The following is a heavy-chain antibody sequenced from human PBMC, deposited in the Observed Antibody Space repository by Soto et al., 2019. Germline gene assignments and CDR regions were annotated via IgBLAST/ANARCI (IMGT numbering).Heavy chain of an antibody. Sequence: QVPLLEPGPGLVKPSETLALTCSVSGGSIISRDYYWVWVRRAPGSGPQCVGNILYKGRTEYQPSLKSRVPIPEHKSQDGCFLQVAHVIVADTVIYYRARGKMHAHDPADWFDPWGRGTLVIVSA. D-gene: IGHD2-2*01. CDR1: GGSIISRDYY. CDR2: ILYKGRT. V-gene: IGHV4-39*02. J-gene: IGHJ5*02. CDR3: ARGKMHAHDPADWFDP.